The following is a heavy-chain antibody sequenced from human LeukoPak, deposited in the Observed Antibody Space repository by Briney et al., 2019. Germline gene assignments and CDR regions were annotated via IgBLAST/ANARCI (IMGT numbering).Heavy chain of an antibody. J-gene: IGHJ3*02. V-gene: IGHV4-59*01. Sequence: PSETLSLTCTVSGGSISSYYWSWIRQPPGKGLEWIGYIYYSGSTNYNPSLKSRVTISVDTSKNQFSLKLSSVTAADTAVYYCARELVGYYDSSGYSGRAFDIWGQGTMVTVSS. CDR3: ARELVGYYDSSGYSGRAFDI. CDR2: IYYSGST. CDR1: GGSISSYY. D-gene: IGHD3-22*01.